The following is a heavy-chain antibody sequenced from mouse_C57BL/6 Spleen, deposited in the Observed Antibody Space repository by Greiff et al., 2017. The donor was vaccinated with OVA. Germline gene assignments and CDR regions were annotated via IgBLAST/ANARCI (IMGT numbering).Heavy chain of an antibody. D-gene: IGHD1-1*01. V-gene: IGHV5-4*03. Sequence: EVKVEESGGGLVKPGGSLKLSCAASGFTFSSYAMSWVRQTPEKRLEWVATISDGGSYTYYPDNVKGRFTISRDNAKNNLYLQMSHLKSEDTAMYYCARIYYYGSSYEKRAMDYWGQGTSVTVSS. CDR2: ISDGGSYT. J-gene: IGHJ4*01. CDR3: ARIYYYGSSYEKRAMDY. CDR1: GFTFSSYA.